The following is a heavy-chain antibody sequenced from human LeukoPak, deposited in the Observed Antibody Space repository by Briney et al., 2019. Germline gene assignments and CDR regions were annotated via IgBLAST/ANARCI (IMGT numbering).Heavy chain of an antibody. V-gene: IGHV3-48*03. CDR3: ARGSGWSESVDAFDI. CDR2: ISSSGSSI. J-gene: IGHJ3*02. Sequence: GGSLRLSCAASGFTFSSCWMHWVRHVPGKGLEWVSYISSSGSSIYYADSVKGRFTISRDNAKNSLYLQMNSLRAEDTAVYYCARGSGWSESVDAFDIWGQGTMITVSS. CDR1: GFTFSSCW. D-gene: IGHD6-13*01.